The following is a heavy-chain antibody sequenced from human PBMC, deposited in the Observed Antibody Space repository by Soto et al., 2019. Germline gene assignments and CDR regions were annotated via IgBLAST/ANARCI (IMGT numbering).Heavy chain of an antibody. CDR3: ARYKVPAAISHYYYGMDV. CDR1: GGTFSSYA. J-gene: IGHJ6*02. CDR2: ILPIFGTA. D-gene: IGHD2-2*01. Sequence: GASVKVSCKASGGTFSSYAIRWVRQAPGQGLEWMGGILPIFGTANYAQQFQGRVTITADESTRTTYMKLNSPRCEDTAGHYSARYKVPAAISHYYYGMDVWGQGTTVTVS. V-gene: IGHV1-69*13.